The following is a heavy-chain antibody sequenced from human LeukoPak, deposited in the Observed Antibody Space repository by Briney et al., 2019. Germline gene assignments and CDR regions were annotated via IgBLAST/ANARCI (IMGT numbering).Heavy chain of an antibody. V-gene: IGHV3-48*03. Sequence: PGGSLRLSCAASGFTFCSYEMHWVRQAPGKGLEWVSYISSSGSTIYYADSVKGRFTISRDNAKNSLYLQMNSLRAEDTAVYYCVLWFGELFGFDWGQGSLVTVSS. CDR3: VLWFGELFGFD. J-gene: IGHJ4*02. D-gene: IGHD3-10*01. CDR1: GFTFCSYE. CDR2: ISSSGSTI.